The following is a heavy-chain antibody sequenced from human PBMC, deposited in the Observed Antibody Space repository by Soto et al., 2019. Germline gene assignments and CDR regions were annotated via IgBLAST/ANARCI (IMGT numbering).Heavy chain of an antibody. CDR1: GFTFEDFA. CDR2: NRWNGEAV. Sequence: GGSLRLSCSASGFTFEDFAMHWVRRVPGKGLEWVAGNRWNGEAVGYAASVRGRCTSSRDNAKKLLFLQMNSLRVDDTALYYCVKDGEAASPGWFDTWGQGTQVTVSS. CDR3: VKDGEAASPGWFDT. D-gene: IGHD6-6*01. V-gene: IGHV3-9*01. J-gene: IGHJ5*02.